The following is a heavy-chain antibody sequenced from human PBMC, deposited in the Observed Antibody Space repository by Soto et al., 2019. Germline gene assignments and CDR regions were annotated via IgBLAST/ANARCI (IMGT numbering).Heavy chain of an antibody. V-gene: IGHV4-31*03. Sequence: PSETLSLTCTVSGGSISSGGYYWSWLRKPPGKGLEWIGYIYYSGGTYYNPSRKSRVTISVDTSKNQFSRKLSSVTAADTAVYYCARKVVARDYYESSGQAVYFDYWGQGTLVTVS. CDR2: IYYSGGT. CDR1: GGSISSGGYY. D-gene: IGHD3-22*01. J-gene: IGHJ4*02. CDR3: ARKVVARDYYESSGQAVYFDY.